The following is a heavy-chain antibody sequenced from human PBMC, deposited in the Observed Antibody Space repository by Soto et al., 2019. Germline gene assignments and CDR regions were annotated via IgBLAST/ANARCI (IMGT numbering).Heavy chain of an antibody. D-gene: IGHD2-8*01. CDR1: GFTFSSYP. J-gene: IGHJ4*02. CDR2: ITEDGSGT. V-gene: IGHV3-74*01. CDR3: VRGTNGWRGMDY. Sequence: GVSLRLSCATSGFTFSSYPIHWVRQAPGKGPVWVSRITEDGSGTTYADSVKGRFTVTRDNAKNTMYLQMSGLGAEDTAVYHCVRGTNGWRGMDYRGQGTLVTVSS.